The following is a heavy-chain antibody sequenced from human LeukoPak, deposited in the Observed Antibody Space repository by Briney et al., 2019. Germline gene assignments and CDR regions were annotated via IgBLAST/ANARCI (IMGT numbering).Heavy chain of an antibody. D-gene: IGHD4-23*01. CDR3: AKDVRQKCNAPDCGGDY. CDR2: MYPNSGNT. Sequence: ASVKVSCKASGYTFTSYDINWVRQATGQGLEWMGWMYPNSGNTGYAQKFQGRVTMTRNTSISTAYMELSSLRPEDTAVHYCAKDVRQKCNAPDCGGDYWGQGTLVTLSS. CDR1: GYTFTSYD. J-gene: IGHJ4*02. V-gene: IGHV1-8*01.